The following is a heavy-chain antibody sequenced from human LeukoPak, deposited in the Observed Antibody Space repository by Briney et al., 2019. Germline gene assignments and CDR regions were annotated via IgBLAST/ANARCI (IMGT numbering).Heavy chain of an antibody. V-gene: IGHV4-39*07. D-gene: IGHD3-9*01. CDR3: ARDLGILTGYPFDY. J-gene: IGHJ4*02. Sequence: PSETLSLTCTVSGGSISSSSYYWGWIRQPPGKGLEWIGSIYYSGSTYYNPSLKSRVTISVDTPKNQFSLKLSSVTAADTAVYYCARDLGILTGYPFDYWGQGTLVTVSS. CDR1: GGSISSSSYY. CDR2: IYYSGST.